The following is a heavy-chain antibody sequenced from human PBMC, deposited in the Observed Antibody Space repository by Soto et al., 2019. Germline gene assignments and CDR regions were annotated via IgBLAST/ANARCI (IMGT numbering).Heavy chain of an antibody. D-gene: IGHD2-21*01. Sequence: QVQLQESDPGLLKPSGTLFLTCAVSGASVSSGNWWSWVRQPPGKGLEWNGEMHPSGNTNYKPSLKSRVSLSVHKSKNQLSLHLNSLTAADTAVYFCARHGDYFFDFWGQGTLVTVSS. CDR2: MHPSGNT. V-gene: IGHV4-4*02. J-gene: IGHJ4*02. CDR1: GASVSSGNW. CDR3: ARHGDYFFDF.